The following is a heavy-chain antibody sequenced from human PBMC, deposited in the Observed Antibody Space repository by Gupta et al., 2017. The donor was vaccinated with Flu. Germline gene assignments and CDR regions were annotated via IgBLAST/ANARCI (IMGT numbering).Heavy chain of an antibody. V-gene: IGHV4-39*01. D-gene: IGHD2-2*01. J-gene: IGHJ6*03. Sequence: QLQLQESGPGLVKPSETLSLTCTVSGGSISSSSYYWGWIRQPPGKGLEWIGSIYYSGSTYYNPSLKSRVTISVDTSKNQFSLKLSSVTAADTAVYYCAKGPIVVVQAAIYYYYYMDVWGKGTTVTVSS. CDR1: GGSISSSSYY. CDR2: IYYSGST. CDR3: AKGPIVVVQAAIYYYYYMDV.